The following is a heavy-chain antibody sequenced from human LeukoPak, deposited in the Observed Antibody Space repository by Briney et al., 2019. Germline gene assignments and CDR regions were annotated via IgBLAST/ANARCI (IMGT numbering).Heavy chain of an antibody. Sequence: SETLSLTCAVYGGSFSGYYWSWIRQPPGKGLEWIGEINHSGSTNYNPSLKSRVTISVDRSKNQFSLKLSSVTAADRAVYYCARAGSSGYYNLDYWGQGTLVTVSS. CDR3: ARAGSSGYYNLDY. D-gene: IGHD3-22*01. J-gene: IGHJ4*02. CDR2: INHSGST. V-gene: IGHV4-34*01. CDR1: GGSFSGYY.